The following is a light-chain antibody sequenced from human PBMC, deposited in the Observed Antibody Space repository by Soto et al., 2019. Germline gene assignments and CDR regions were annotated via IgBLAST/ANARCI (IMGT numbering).Light chain of an antibody. Sequence: EIVLTQSPGTLSLSPGERATLSCRASQSISSSYLAWYQQKPGQAPRALIYGASSRATGIPDRFSGSGSGTDFTLTISRREPEDFAVYYCQQYGSSSWTFGRGTKVEIK. J-gene: IGKJ1*01. V-gene: IGKV3-20*01. CDR1: QSISSSY. CDR2: GAS. CDR3: QQYGSSSWT.